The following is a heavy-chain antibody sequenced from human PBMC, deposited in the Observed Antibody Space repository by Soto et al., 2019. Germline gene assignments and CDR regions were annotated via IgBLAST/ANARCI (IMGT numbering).Heavy chain of an antibody. J-gene: IGHJ5*02. CDR3: ARAMTTVTLRFDP. CDR2: IYHSGST. D-gene: IGHD4-4*01. V-gene: IGHV4-4*02. CDR1: GGSISSSNW. Sequence: PSETLSLTCAVSGGSISSSNWWSWVRQPPGKGLEWIGEIYHSGSTNYNPSLKSRVTISVDKSENQFSLKLSSVTAADTAVYYCARAMTTVTLRFDPWGQGTLVTVSS.